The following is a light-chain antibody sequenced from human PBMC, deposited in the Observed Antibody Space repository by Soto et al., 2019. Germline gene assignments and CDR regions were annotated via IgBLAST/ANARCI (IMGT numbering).Light chain of an antibody. CDR3: QQRTNSPPVT. CDR1: QSVGSY. J-gene: IGKJ4*01. Sequence: EIVLTQSPATLSLSLGETATLSCRASQSVGSYLAWYQQKPGQAPRLLIYDASTRATGIPARFSGSGSGTDFTLTISSLEPEDCAVYYCQQRTNSPPVTFGGGTKVEIK. V-gene: IGKV3-11*01. CDR2: DAS.